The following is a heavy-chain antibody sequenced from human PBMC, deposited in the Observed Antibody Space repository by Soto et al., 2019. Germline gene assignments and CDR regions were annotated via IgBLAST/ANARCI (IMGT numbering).Heavy chain of an antibody. V-gene: IGHV3-23*01. Sequence: GGSLRLSCAASGFRLSDSAVSWVRQAPGKGLEWVSSLTVTGDSAFYSDSVKGRFTISRDISKNTLYLQMNSLRAEDTAVYYCARSGLLTYCGGDCYPYYYYYGMDVWGQGTTVTVSS. J-gene: IGHJ6*02. CDR3: ARSGLLTYCGGDCYPYYYYYGMDV. D-gene: IGHD2-21*02. CDR1: GFRLSDSA. CDR2: LTVTGDSA.